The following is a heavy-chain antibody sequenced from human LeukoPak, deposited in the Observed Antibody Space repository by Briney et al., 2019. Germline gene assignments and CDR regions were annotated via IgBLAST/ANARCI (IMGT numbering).Heavy chain of an antibody. J-gene: IGHJ4*02. Sequence: RGESLKISCKGSGYSFTSYWIGWVRQMPGKGLEWMGIIYPGDSDTRYSPSFQGQVTISADKSISTAYLQWSSLKASDTAMYYCARGGSYYDILTGYRPLYYFDYWGQGTLVTVSS. D-gene: IGHD3-9*01. CDR3: ARGGSYYDILTGYRPLYYFDY. V-gene: IGHV5-51*01. CDR2: IYPGDSDT. CDR1: GYSFTSYW.